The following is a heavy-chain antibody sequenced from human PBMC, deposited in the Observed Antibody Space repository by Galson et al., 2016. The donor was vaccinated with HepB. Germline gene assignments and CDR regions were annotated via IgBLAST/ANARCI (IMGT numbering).Heavy chain of an antibody. J-gene: IGHJ6*02. Sequence: TLSLTCAVSGGSISSGGYSWSWIRQPPGKGLEWIGYIYHSGSTYYNPSIKSRVTISVDRAKNQFSLKLSSVTAADTAVYYCARGEYYDFWSGYYGMDVWDQGTTVTVSS. V-gene: IGHV4-30-2*01. CDR3: ARGEYYDFWSGYYGMDV. CDR2: IYHSGST. CDR1: GGSISSGGYS. D-gene: IGHD3-3*01.